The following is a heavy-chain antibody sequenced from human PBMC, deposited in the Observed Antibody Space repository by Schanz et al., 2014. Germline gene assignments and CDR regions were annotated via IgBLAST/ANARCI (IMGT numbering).Heavy chain of an antibody. CDR1: GFSFTTYA. CDR3: ARIGGSVFDY. Sequence: EVQLLESGGGLVQPGGSLRLSCASSGFSFTTYAMSWVRQAPGKGLEWVSSISSGDDTYYADSVKGRFTISRDNSKNTLFLQMNSLRAEDTAVYYCARIGGSVFDYWAQGTLVTVSS. V-gene: IGHV3-23*01. D-gene: IGHD3-10*01. J-gene: IGHJ4*02. CDR2: ISSGDDT.